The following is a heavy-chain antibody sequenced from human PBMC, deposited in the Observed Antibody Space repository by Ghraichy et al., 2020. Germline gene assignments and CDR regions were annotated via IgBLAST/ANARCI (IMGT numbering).Heavy chain of an antibody. Sequence: GESLNISCAASGFTFSSYGMHWVRQAPGKGLEWVAVIWYDGSNKYYADSVKGRFTISRDNSKNTLYLQMNSLRAEDTAVYYCARGVDDFWSGYYSPYGMDVWGQGTTVTVSS. CDR3: ARGVDDFWSGYYSPYGMDV. CDR1: GFTFSSYG. D-gene: IGHD3-3*01. CDR2: IWYDGSNK. J-gene: IGHJ6*02. V-gene: IGHV3-33*01.